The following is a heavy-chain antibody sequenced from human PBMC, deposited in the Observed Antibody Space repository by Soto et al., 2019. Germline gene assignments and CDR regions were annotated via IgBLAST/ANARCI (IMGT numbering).Heavy chain of an antibody. CDR3: AREDCSGGSCYYGMDV. CDR1: GGSISSGGYY. D-gene: IGHD2-15*01. CDR2: IYYSGST. J-gene: IGHJ6*02. V-gene: IGHV4-31*03. Sequence: SETLSLTCTVSGGSISSGGYYWSWIRQHPGKGLEWIGYIYYSGSTYYNPSLKSRVTISVVTSKNQFSLKLSSVTAADTAVYYCAREDCSGGSCYYGMDVWGQGTTVTVSS.